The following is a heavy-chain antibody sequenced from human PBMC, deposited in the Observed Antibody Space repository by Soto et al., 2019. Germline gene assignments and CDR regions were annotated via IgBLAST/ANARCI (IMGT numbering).Heavy chain of an antibody. D-gene: IGHD2-8*01. V-gene: IGHV4-34*01. CDR3: ARPKYCTNGVCYDAFDI. CDR2: INHRGST. Sequence: SETLSLTCAVYGGSFSGYYWSWIRQPPGKGLEWIGEINHRGSTNYNPSLKSRVTISVDTSKNQFSLKLSSVTAADTAVYYCARPKYCTNGVCYDAFDIWGQGTMVTVSS. CDR1: GGSFSGYY. J-gene: IGHJ3*02.